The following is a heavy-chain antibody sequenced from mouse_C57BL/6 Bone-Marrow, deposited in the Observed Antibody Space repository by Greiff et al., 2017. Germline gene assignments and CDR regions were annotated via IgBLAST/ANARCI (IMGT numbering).Heavy chain of an antibody. CDR2: IYPGGGYT. CDR3: ARSDRRGYFDV. J-gene: IGHJ1*03. Sequence: QVQLQQSGAELVRPGTSVKMSCKASGYTFTNFWIGWAKQRPGHGLEWIGDIYPGGGYTNYNEKFKGKATLTADKSSSTAYLQFSSLTSEDSAIXYCARSDRRGYFDVWGTGTTVTVSS. V-gene: IGHV1-63*01. CDR1: GYTFTNFW.